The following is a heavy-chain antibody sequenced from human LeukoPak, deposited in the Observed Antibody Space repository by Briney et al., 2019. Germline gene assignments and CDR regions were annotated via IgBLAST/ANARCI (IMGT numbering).Heavy chain of an antibody. J-gene: IGHJ4*02. Sequence: PGGSLRLSCAGSGFTFSTYSMNWVRQAPGKGLEWVSSITSSNNYIYYADSMKGRFTISRDNSMSTLYLQVNSLRPEDTAVYFCGVNLLRGVSRPIDNWGQGTLVTVSS. V-gene: IGHV3-21*04. CDR2: ITSSNNYI. D-gene: IGHD3-10*01. CDR1: GFTFSTYS. CDR3: GVNLLRGVSRPIDN.